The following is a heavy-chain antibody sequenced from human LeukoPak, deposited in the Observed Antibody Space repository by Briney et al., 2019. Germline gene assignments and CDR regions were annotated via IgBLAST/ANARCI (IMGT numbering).Heavy chain of an antibody. CDR1: GASVTLSSHY. J-gene: IGHJ4*02. V-gene: IGHV4-34*01. CDR3: ARHRLWFGSQPFGY. Sequence: PSETLSLTCSVSGASVTLSSHYWSWIRQPPGKGLEWIGEINHSGSTNYNPSLKSRVTISVDTSRNQFSLKLSSVTAADTAVYYCARHRLWFGSQPFGYWGQGTLVTVSS. CDR2: INHSGST. D-gene: IGHD3-10*01.